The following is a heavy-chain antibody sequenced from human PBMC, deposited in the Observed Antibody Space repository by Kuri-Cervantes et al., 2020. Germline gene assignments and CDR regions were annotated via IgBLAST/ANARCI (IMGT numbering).Heavy chain of an antibody. CDR3: ARGFSSSTRGSIDY. D-gene: IGHD6-6*01. J-gene: IGHJ4*01. CDR1: GFTFDRYH. V-gene: IGHV3-30*03. Sequence: LSLTCVASGFTFDRYHLHWVRQARGTGLEWVAMVSNDGKKKKYGDSVKGRFTVSRDDNKNFLYLQMNSLTTEDTALYFCARGFSSSTRGSIDYWGRGTLVTVSS. CDR2: VSNDGKKK.